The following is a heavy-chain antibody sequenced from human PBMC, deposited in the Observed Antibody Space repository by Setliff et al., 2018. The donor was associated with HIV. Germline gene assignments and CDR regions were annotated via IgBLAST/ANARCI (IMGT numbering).Heavy chain of an antibody. CDR1: GFTFNNNG. Sequence: GGSLRLSCAASGFTFNNNGMHWVRQAPGKGLEWVTFIRFDGSYKYYADSVKDRFTISRDNSKNTLYLQMNSLRVEDTAVYYCAKGYCSSTSCYDYYYYGMDVWGQGTTVTVSS. D-gene: IGHD2-2*01. J-gene: IGHJ6*02. CDR3: AKGYCSSTSCYDYYYYGMDV. CDR2: IRFDGSYK. V-gene: IGHV3-30*02.